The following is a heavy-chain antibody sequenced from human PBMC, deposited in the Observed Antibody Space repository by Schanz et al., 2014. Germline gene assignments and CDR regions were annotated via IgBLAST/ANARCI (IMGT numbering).Heavy chain of an antibody. D-gene: IGHD2-21*02. Sequence: EVQLVESGGGLAQPGGSLRLSCAASGITFSGYSMNWVRQAPGKGLEWVSYISGSSSTKYYADSVKGRFTISRDNGKKSLYLQMNSLRAEDTAVYFCARNNESDFSSPRHDAFDVWGQGTVVTVSS. J-gene: IGHJ3*01. CDR1: GITFSGYS. CDR3: ARNNESDFSSPRHDAFDV. CDR2: ISGSSSTK. V-gene: IGHV3-48*01.